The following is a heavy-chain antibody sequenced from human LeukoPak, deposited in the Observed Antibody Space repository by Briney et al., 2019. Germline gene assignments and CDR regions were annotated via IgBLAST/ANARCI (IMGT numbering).Heavy chain of an antibody. D-gene: IGHD1-1*01. Sequence: AGGSLRLSCEASGLTFSRYSMNWVRQAPGKGLEWVSSISSSSTSIWYADSVKGRFTVSRDNAKNSLCLQMNSLRVEDTAVYYCARPRTRRVRNYYYMDVWGKGTTVTVSS. V-gene: IGHV3-21*01. CDR2: ISSSSTSI. CDR3: ARPRTRRVRNYYYMDV. CDR1: GLTFSRYS. J-gene: IGHJ6*03.